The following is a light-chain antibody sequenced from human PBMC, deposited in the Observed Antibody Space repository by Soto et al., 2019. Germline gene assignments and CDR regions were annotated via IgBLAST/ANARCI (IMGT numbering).Light chain of an antibody. CDR3: VAWDDSLNGYV. J-gene: IGLJ1*01. V-gene: IGLV1-44*01. Sequence: QSVLTQPPSASGTPGQRVTISCSGSSSNIGLNTVTWYQHLPRAAPKLLIYTNDQRPSGVPDRFSASKSGTAASLAISGLQSEDEADYSCVAWDDSLNGYVFGTGTKLTVL. CDR2: TND. CDR1: SSNIGLNT.